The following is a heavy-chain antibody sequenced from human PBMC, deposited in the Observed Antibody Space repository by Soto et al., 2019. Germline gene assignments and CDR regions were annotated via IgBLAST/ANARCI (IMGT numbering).Heavy chain of an antibody. CDR2: ISASGGST. J-gene: IGHJ4*02. D-gene: IGHD3-10*01. Sequence: ASVKVSCKASGYTFTSYGISWVRQAPGQGLEWMGIISASGGSTSYAQKFQGRVTMTRDTSTSTVYMELSSLRSEDTAVYYCARNLNYYGSGSYPYFDYWGQGTLVTVSS. CDR3: ARNLNYYGSGSYPYFDY. V-gene: IGHV1-46*01. CDR1: GYTFTSYG.